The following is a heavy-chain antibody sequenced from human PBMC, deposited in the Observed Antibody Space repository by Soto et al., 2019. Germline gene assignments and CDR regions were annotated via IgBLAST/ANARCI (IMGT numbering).Heavy chain of an antibody. CDR3: ARDPGNYGSEC. CDR1: GGSVSSGSYY. J-gene: IGHJ4*02. Sequence: QVQLQESGPGLVKPSETLSLTCTVSGGSVSSGSYYWSWIRQPPGKGLEWIGYIYYSGSTNYNPSLKRRVTISVDTSKNQFSLKLSSVTAADTAVYYCARDPGNYGSECWGQGTLVTVSS. V-gene: IGHV4-61*01. D-gene: IGHD4-17*01. CDR2: IYYSGST.